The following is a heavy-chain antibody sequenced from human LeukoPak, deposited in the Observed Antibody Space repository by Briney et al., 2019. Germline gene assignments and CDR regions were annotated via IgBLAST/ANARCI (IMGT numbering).Heavy chain of an antibody. J-gene: IGHJ3*02. CDR3: ARPRSLRDAFDI. CDR2: IYYSGST. Sequence: SETLSLTCTVSGGSISSSSYYWGWIRQPPGKGLEWIGSIYYSGSTYYSPSPKSRVTISVDTSKNQFSLKLSSVTAADTAVYYCARPRSLRDAFDIWGQGTMVTVSS. CDR1: GGSISSSSYY. V-gene: IGHV4-39*01.